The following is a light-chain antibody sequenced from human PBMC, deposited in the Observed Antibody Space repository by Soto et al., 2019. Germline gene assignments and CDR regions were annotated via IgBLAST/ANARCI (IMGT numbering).Light chain of an antibody. V-gene: IGKV3D-15*01. CDR3: QQYNDWPPWT. CDR2: GAS. CDR1: QSVGSS. J-gene: IGKJ1*01. Sequence: EIVMTQSPATLSVSPGERATLSCRASQSVGSSLAWYQQKPGQAPGLLIYGASTRATGIPARFSGSRSGTEFTLTISGLQSEDFAVYYCQQYNDWPPWTFGQGTKVEIK.